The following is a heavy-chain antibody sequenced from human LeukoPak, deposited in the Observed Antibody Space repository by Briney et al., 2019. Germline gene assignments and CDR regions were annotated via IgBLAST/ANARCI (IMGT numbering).Heavy chain of an antibody. J-gene: IGHJ4*02. V-gene: IGHV3-33*01. CDR1: GFSFSNYG. Sequence: PGRSLRLSCAASGFSFSNYGMHWVRQAPGKGLEWVALIWFDGSNKYYADSVKGRFTISRDNSKNTLYLQMNSLRAEDTAVYYCTRGGIDYYDSSGYYPLDYWGQGTLVTVSS. D-gene: IGHD3-22*01. CDR3: TRGGIDYYDSSGYYPLDY. CDR2: IWFDGSNK.